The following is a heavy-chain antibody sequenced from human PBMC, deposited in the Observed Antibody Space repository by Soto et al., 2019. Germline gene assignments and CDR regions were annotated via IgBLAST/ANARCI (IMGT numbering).Heavy chain of an antibody. Sequence: PGGSLRLSCAASGFTFSSYSMNWVRQAPGKGLEWVSSISSSSSYIYYADSVKGRFTISRDNAKNSLYLQMNSLRAEDTAVYYCARDLFIAVAGNGYWGQGTMVTVSS. V-gene: IGHV3-21*01. CDR2: ISSSSSYI. J-gene: IGHJ4*02. CDR3: ARDLFIAVAGNGY. CDR1: GFTFSSYS. D-gene: IGHD6-19*01.